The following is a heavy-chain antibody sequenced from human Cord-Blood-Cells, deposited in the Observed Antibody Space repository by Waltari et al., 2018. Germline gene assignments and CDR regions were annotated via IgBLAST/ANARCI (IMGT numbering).Heavy chain of an antibody. CDR3: AKDRGIAARPAYYFDY. CDR2: IRYDGSNK. V-gene: IGHV3-30*02. J-gene: IGHJ4*02. D-gene: IGHD6-6*01. CDR1: GVPFSRYG. Sequence: QVQLVESGGGVVQPGGSLRLSCAASGVPFSRYGMHWVRQAPGKGLEWVAFIRYDGSNKYYADSVKGRFTISRDNSKNTLYLQMNSLRAEDTAVYYCAKDRGIAARPAYYFDYWGQGTLVTVSS.